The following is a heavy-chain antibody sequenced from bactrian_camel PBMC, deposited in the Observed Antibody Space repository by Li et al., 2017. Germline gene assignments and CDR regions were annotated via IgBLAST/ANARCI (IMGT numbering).Heavy chain of an antibody. D-gene: IGHD6*01. CDR2: IRSDSTT. CDR1: GYYYSSAC. Sequence: HVQLVESGGGSVQAGGSLRLSCAASGYYYSSACMGWFRQAPGKEREGVAVIRSDSTTSYADSVKGRFTISKDNAKNTLYLQMISLKPEDTAMYYCAAVRYGGTWYPLCRARSADFGYWGQGTQVTVS. J-gene: IGHJ6*01. CDR3: AAVRYGGTWYPLCRARSADFGY. V-gene: IGHV3S53*01.